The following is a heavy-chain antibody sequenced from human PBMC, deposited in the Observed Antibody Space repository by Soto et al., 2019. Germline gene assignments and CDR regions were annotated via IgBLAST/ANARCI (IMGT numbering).Heavy chain of an antibody. D-gene: IGHD4-17*01. CDR3: ARGESFYGDAKSDAFDI. CDR2: IYYSGST. CDR1: GGSISSYY. Sequence: SETLSLTCTVSGGSISSYYWSWIRQPPGKGLEWIGYIYYSGSTNYNPSLKSRVTISVDTSKNQFSLRLGSVTAADTAVYYCARGESFYGDAKSDAFDIWGQGTMVTVSS. V-gene: IGHV4-59*01. J-gene: IGHJ3*02.